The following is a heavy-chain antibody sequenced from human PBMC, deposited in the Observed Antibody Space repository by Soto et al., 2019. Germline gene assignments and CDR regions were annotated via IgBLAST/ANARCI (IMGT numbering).Heavy chain of an antibody. V-gene: IGHV4-59*01. J-gene: IGHJ5*02. CDR3: ARGGITIFGVSWFDP. D-gene: IGHD3-3*01. CDR2: IYYSGST. Sequence: SETLSLTCTVSGGSISSYYWSWIRQPPGKGLDWIGYIYYSGSTNYNPSLKSRVTISVDTSKNQFSLKLSSVTAADTAVYYCARGGITIFGVSWFDPWGQGTLVTVSS. CDR1: GGSISSYY.